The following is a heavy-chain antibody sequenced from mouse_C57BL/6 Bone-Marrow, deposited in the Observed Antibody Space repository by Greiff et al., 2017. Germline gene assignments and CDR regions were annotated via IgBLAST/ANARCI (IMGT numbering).Heavy chain of an antibody. CDR3: ARLGPYPYYFDY. Sequence: QVQLQQSGAELVRPGTSVKVSCKASGYAFTNYLIEWVKQRPGQGLEWIGVINPGSGGTNYNEKFKGKATLTADKSSSTAYMQLSSLTSEDSAVYFCARLGPYPYYFDYWGQGTTLTVSS. V-gene: IGHV1-54*01. D-gene: IGHD2-10*01. J-gene: IGHJ2*01. CDR2: INPGSGGT. CDR1: GYAFTNYL.